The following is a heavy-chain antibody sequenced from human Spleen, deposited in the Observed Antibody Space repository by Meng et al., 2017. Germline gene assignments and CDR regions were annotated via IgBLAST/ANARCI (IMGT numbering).Heavy chain of an antibody. D-gene: IGHD4-17*01. Sequence: QITLKESGPTLVKPTHTLSLTCTFSGFSLTTSEVGVGWIRQPPGKALDWLALIYWDDDKRYRPSLKSRLTITKDTSKNQVVLTMTNMDPVDTATYYCAHTVGAVDYWGQGTLVTVSS. CDR2: IYWDDDK. J-gene: IGHJ4*02. V-gene: IGHV2-5*02. CDR3: AHTVGAVDY. CDR1: GFSLTTSEVG.